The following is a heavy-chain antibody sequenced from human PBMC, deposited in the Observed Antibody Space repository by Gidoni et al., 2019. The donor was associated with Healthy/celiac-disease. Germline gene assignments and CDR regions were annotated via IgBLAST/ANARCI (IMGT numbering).Heavy chain of an antibody. CDR1: GYTFTGSY. CDR3: ARDLGVGCSSTSCYTDYYYGMDV. CDR2: INPNSGGT. V-gene: IGHV1-2*04. J-gene: IGHJ6*02. D-gene: IGHD2-2*02. Sequence: QVQLVQSGAEVKKPGASVKVSCKASGYTFTGSYMHWVRQAPGQGLEWMGWINPNSGGTNYAQKFQGWVTMTRDTSISTAYMELSRLRSDDTAVYYCARDLGVGCSSTSCYTDYYYGMDVWGQGTTVTVSS.